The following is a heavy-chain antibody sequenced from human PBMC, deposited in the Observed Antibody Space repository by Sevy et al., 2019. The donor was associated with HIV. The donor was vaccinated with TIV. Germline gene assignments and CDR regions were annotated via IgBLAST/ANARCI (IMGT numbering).Heavy chain of an antibody. CDR3: ARGTNCSGGSCYSGITYYFDY. Sequence: SETLSLTCAVYGGSFSDYYWSWIRQTPGKGLEWIGEINHSGSTNSHPSLKSRVTMSVDTSKNQSSLKLSSATAADTAVYYCARGTNCSGGSCYSGITYYFDYWGQGTLVTVSS. CDR1: GGSFSDYY. CDR2: INHSGST. V-gene: IGHV4-34*01. J-gene: IGHJ4*02. D-gene: IGHD2-15*01.